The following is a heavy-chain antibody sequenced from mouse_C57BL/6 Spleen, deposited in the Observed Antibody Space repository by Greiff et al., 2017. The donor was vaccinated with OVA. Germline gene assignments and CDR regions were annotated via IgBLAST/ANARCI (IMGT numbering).Heavy chain of an antibody. CDR3: ARSDDYSLDY. J-gene: IGHJ2*01. D-gene: IGHD2-4*01. CDR1: GYTFTDYY. CDR2: INPNNGGT. V-gene: IGHV1-26*01. Sequence: VQLQQSGPELVKPGASVKISCKASGYTFTDYYMNWVKQSHGKSLEWIGDINPNNGGTSYNQKFKGKATLTVDKSSSTAYMELRSLTSEDSAVYYCARSDDYSLDYWGQGTTLTVSS.